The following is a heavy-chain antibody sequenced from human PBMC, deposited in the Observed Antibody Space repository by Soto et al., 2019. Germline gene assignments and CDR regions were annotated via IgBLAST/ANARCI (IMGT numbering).Heavy chain of an antibody. CDR1: GGSISGYY. Sequence: QVQLQESGPGLVRPSETLSLICTVSGGSISGYYWNWIRQPPGQGLEWIGYIYYSGSTNYNPSLESRVTISLDMSKNQFSLELTSVTAADTAVYYCAWERSGGSTDFWGQGTLVTVSS. CDR2: IYYSGST. D-gene: IGHD3-10*01. V-gene: IGHV4-59*01. CDR3: AWERSGGSTDF. J-gene: IGHJ4*02.